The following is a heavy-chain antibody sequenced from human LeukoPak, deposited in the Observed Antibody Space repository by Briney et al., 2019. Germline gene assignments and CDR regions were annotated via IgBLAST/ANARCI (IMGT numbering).Heavy chain of an antibody. Sequence: GGSLRLSFAASGFTFSSYSMNWVRQAPGKGLEWVSSISSSSSYIYYADSVKGRFTISRDNAKNSLYLQMNSLRAEDTAVYYCARPLDSGDFHFDYWGQGTLVTVSS. D-gene: IGHD4-17*01. V-gene: IGHV3-21*01. CDR3: ARPLDSGDFHFDY. CDR2: ISSSSSYI. J-gene: IGHJ4*02. CDR1: GFTFSSYS.